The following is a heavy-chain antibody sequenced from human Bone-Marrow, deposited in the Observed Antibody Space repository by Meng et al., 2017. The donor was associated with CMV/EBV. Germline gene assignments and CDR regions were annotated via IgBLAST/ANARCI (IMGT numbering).Heavy chain of an antibody. CDR3: ASPYSSSWSYYYGMDV. Sequence: GGSLRLSCAASGFIFSDYYMSWIRQAPGKGLEWVSYISSSASTIYYADSVRGRFTISRDNAKNSLYLQMNSLRAEDTAVYYCASPYSSSWSYYYGMDVWGQGTTVTVSS. J-gene: IGHJ6*02. CDR2: ISSSASTI. V-gene: IGHV3-11*04. D-gene: IGHD6-13*01. CDR1: GFIFSDYY.